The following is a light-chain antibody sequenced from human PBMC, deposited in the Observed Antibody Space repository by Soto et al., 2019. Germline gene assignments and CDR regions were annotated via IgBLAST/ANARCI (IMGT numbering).Light chain of an antibody. CDR2: AAS. V-gene: IGKV1-27*01. J-gene: IGKJ1*01. CDR1: QGISNY. CDR3: QKYDGAPWT. Sequence: DIQMTQSPSSLSASVGDRVTITCRASQGISNYLAWYQQKPGKVPKLLIYAASTLQSGVPSRFSGSGSGTDFTHTISGLQPEDVANYYCQKYDGAPWTFGQGTKVEIE.